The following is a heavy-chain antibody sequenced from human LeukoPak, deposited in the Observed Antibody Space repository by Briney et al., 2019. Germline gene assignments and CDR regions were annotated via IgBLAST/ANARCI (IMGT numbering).Heavy chain of an antibody. D-gene: IGHD3-10*02. Sequence: PSQTLSLTCTVSGDSISSGDYYWSWIRQPPGKGLEWIGEINHSGSTNYNPSLKGRISISVDTSKNQFSLKVRSVTAADTAVYYCARGDVDPYAFDIWGQGTMVTVSS. J-gene: IGHJ3*02. CDR1: GDSISSGDYY. CDR2: INHSGST. V-gene: IGHV4-30-4*08. CDR3: ARGDVDPYAFDI.